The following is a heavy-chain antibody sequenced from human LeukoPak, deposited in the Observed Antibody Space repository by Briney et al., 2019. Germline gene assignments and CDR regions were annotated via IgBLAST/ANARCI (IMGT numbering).Heavy chain of an antibody. Sequence: GASVKVSCKASGGTFSSYAISWVRQAPGQGLEWMGGIIPIFGTANYAQKFQGRVTITTDESTSTAHMELSSLRSEDTAVYYCARGESIPTMCEYWGQGTLVTVSS. D-gene: IGHD2-2*02. CDR3: ARGESIPTMCEY. CDR2: IIPIFGTA. CDR1: GGTFSSYA. V-gene: IGHV1-69*05. J-gene: IGHJ4*02.